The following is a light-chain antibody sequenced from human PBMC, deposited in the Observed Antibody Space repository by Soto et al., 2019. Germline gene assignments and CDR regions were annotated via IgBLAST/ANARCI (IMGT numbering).Light chain of an antibody. V-gene: IGLV6-57*04. CDR1: SGSIASNY. CDR3: QSYDSSNPVV. J-gene: IGLJ2*01. CDR2: EDN. Sequence: NFMLTQPHSVSESPGKTVTISCTRSSGSIASNYVQWYQQRPGSAPTAIIYEDNQRPSGVSARFSGSIDSSSNSASLTISGLKTEDEADYYCQSYDSSNPVVFGGGTQLPVL.